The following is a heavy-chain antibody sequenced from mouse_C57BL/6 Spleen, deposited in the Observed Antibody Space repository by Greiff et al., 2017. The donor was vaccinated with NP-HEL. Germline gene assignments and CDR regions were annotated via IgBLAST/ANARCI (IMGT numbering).Heavy chain of an antibody. CDR3: TRGPISSYYFDY. J-gene: IGHJ2*01. D-gene: IGHD1-1*01. CDR1: GYTFTDYE. Sequence: VQLQQSGAELVRPGASVTLSCKASGYTFTDYEMHWVKQTPVHGLEWIGAIDPETGGTAYNQKFKGKAILTADKSSSTAYMELRSLTSEDSAVYYCTRGPISSYYFDYWGQGTTLTVSS. CDR2: IDPETGGT. V-gene: IGHV1-15*01.